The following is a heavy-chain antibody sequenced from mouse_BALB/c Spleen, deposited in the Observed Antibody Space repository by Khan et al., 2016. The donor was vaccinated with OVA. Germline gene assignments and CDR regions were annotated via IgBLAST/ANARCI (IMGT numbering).Heavy chain of an antibody. D-gene: IGHD2-4*01. CDR2: IWSGGST. V-gene: IGHV2-2*02. J-gene: IGHJ3*01. CDR1: GFSLTYYG. Sequence: QVQLKQSGPGLVQPSQSLSITCTVSGFSLTYYGVHWVRQSPGKGLEWLGVIWSGGSTDYNAAFISSLNISKDNSKSQAFFKMNSLQVNDTAISYCARIYDYDEGFAYWGQGTLVTVSA. CDR3: ARIYDYDEGFAY.